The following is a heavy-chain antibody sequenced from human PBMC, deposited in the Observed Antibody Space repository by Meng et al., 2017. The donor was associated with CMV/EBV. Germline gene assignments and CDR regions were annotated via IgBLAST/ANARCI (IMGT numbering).Heavy chain of an antibody. D-gene: IGHD7-27*01. CDR2: IGRSGTDI. Sequence: HLLEFERCLVKPGGSLIPSCAVSQLIFSTYDMNCGRQAPRKGLEWVASIGRSGTDIAYSDSLRGRFTISRDIPKNSLYLQMNSLRVEDTAVYYCATDPNWGTLWGQGALVTVSS. J-gene: IGHJ4*02. V-gene: IGHV3-21*01. CDR3: ATDPNWGTL. CDR1: QLIFSTYD.